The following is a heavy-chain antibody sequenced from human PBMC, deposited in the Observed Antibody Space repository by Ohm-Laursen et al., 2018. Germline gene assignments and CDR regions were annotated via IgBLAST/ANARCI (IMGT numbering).Heavy chain of an antibody. CDR3: ARDVAHGGYGFGMDV. Sequence: SLRLSCSASGFIFRNFGMHWVRQAPGKGLEWVAAIWYDGSNKYYADSVKGRFTISRDNAKNSLYLQMNNLRAEDTAVYYCARDVAHGGYGFGMDVWGQGTTVTVSS. J-gene: IGHJ6*02. CDR2: IWYDGSNK. D-gene: IGHD5-12*01. CDR1: GFIFRNFG. V-gene: IGHV3-33*01.